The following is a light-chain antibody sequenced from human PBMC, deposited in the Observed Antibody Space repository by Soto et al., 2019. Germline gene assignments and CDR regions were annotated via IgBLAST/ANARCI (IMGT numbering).Light chain of an antibody. CDR1: TIGAKT. J-gene: IGLJ2*01. CDR3: QVWDTHSDQVV. Sequence: SYELTQPPSVSVAPGKTASLTCGGDTIGAKTVHWYQQKPGQAPVLVISYDSDRPSGITERFSGSNSGNPATLTISRVEAGDEADYYCQVWDTHSDQVVFGGGTTLTVL. V-gene: IGLV3-21*01. CDR2: YDS.